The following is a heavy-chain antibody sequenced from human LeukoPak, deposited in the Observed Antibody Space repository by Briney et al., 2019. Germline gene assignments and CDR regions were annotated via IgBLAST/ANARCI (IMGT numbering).Heavy chain of an antibody. V-gene: IGHV5-51*01. D-gene: IGHD6-6*01. CDR1: GYSFTSYW. CDR2: IYPGDSDT. J-gene: IGHJ6*03. Sequence: GESMKISCKGSGYSFTSYWIGWGRQMPGKVLEWMGIIYPGDSDTRYSPSFQGQVTISADKSISTAYLQRSSLKASDTAMYYCARHASSRFYYYCMDVWGKGTTVTVSS. CDR3: ARHASSRFYYYCMDV.